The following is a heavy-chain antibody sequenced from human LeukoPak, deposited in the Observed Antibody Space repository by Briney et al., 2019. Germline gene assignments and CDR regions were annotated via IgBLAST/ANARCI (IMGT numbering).Heavy chain of an antibody. V-gene: IGHV4-61*02. CDR2: IYTSGST. CDR3: AREGGGGYNFDY. D-gene: IGHD5-24*01. Sequence: PSETLSLTCTVSGGSISSGSYYWSWIRQPAGKGLEWIGRIYTSGSTNYNPSLKSRVTISVDTSKNQFSLKLSSVTAADTAVYYCAREGGGGYNFDYWGQGTLVTVSS. CDR1: GGSISSGSYY. J-gene: IGHJ4*02.